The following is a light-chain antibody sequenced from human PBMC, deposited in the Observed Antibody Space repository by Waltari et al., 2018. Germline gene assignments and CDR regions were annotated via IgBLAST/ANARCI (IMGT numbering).Light chain of an antibody. Sequence: SDIYSTNNKNYLPWYKQNTGHPPKLLICWASTRESEVPDRYSGSGCGTDFTLTISSRQAEYGAVYHCQQYYTTPLTFGGGTKVEIK. J-gene: IGKJ4*01. CDR1: SDIYSTNNKNY. CDR2: WAS. CDR3: QQYYTTPLT. V-gene: IGKV4-1*01.